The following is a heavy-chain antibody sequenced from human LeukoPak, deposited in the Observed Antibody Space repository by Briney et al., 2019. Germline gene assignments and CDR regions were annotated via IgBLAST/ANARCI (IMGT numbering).Heavy chain of an antibody. V-gene: IGHV1-2*02. Sequence: ASVKVSCKASGYTFTGYYMHWVRQAPGQGLEWMGWINPNSGGTNYAQKFQGRVTMTRDTSISTAYMELSRLRSDDTAVYYCARTXTTSDYGMDVWGQGTTVTVSS. D-gene: IGHD4-11*01. CDR2: INPNSGGT. CDR1: GYTFTGYY. CDR3: ARTXTTSDYGMDV. J-gene: IGHJ6*02.